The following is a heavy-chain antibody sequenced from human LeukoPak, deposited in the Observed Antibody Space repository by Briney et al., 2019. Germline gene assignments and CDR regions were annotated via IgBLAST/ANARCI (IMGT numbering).Heavy chain of an antibody. D-gene: IGHD3-22*01. V-gene: IGHV3-15*01. Sequence: GGSLRLSCAASGFTFSNAWMSWVRQAPGKGLEWVGRIKSKTDGGTTDYAAPVKGRFTISRDDSKNTLYLQMNSLKTEDTAVYYRTTFQGHYYLQHWGQGTLVTVSS. J-gene: IGHJ1*01. CDR1: GFTFSNAW. CDR2: IKSKTDGGTT. CDR3: TTFQGHYYLQH.